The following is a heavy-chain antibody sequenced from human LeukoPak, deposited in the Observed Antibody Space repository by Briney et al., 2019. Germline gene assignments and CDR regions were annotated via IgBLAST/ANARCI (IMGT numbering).Heavy chain of an antibody. V-gene: IGHV4-34*01. CDR1: GGSFRGYY. D-gene: IGHD3-3*01. CDR3: ARGPKYYDFWTGYYSGYFQH. Sequence: SETLSLTCAVYGGSFRGYYWSWIRQPPGKGLEWIGEINHSGSTNYNPSLKSRVTISVDTSKNLFSLKLSSLTPADTAVYYCARGPKYYDFWTGYYSGYFQHWGQGTLVTVSS. J-gene: IGHJ1*01. CDR2: INHSGST.